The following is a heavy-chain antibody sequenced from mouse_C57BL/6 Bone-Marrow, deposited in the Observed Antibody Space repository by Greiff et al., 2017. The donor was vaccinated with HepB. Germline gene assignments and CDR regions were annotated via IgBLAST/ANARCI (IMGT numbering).Heavy chain of an antibody. CDR1: GFNIKDYY. CDR2: IDPEDGET. J-gene: IGHJ4*01. CDR3: ASPYDNYIAMDY. V-gene: IGHV14-2*01. D-gene: IGHD2-1*01. Sequence: EVQLQQSGAELVKPGASVKLSCPASGFNIKDYYMHWVKQRTEQGLEWIGRIDPEDGETKSAPKFQGKATLTADTSSNTAYLQLSSLTYEDTAVYYCASPYDNYIAMDYWGQGTSVTVSS.